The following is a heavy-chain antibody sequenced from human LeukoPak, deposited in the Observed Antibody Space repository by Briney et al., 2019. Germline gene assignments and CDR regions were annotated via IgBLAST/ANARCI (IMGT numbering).Heavy chain of an antibody. Sequence: PGGSLRLSCAASGFTFSSYGMHWVRQAPGKGLEWVAFIRYDGSNKYYADSVKGRFTISRDNSKNTLYLQMNSLRAEDTAVYYCARVPPLLDYGDYLGYWGQGTLVTVSS. J-gene: IGHJ4*02. CDR3: ARVPPLLDYGDYLGY. V-gene: IGHV3-30*02. CDR2: IRYDGSNK. D-gene: IGHD4-17*01. CDR1: GFTFSSYG.